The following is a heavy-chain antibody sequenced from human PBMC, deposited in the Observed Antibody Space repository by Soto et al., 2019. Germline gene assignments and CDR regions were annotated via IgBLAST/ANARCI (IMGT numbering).Heavy chain of an antibody. CDR3: ARVREWVTTVTTYYFDY. J-gene: IGHJ4*02. D-gene: IGHD4-17*01. CDR2: IYHSGST. V-gene: IGHV4-38-2*01. CDR1: GYSISSGYY. Sequence: PSETLSLTCDVSGYSISSGYYWGWIRQPPGKGLEWIGSIYHSGSTYYNPSLKSRVTISVDTSKNQFSLKLSSVTAADTAVYYCARVREWVTTVTTYYFDYWGQGTLVTVSS.